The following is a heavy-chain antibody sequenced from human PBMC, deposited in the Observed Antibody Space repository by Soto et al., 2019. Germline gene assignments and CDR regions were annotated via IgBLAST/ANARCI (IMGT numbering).Heavy chain of an antibody. CDR2: INPSGGST. CDR3: ARDAVRITIFGVVPKVYYYYGMDV. Sequence: SSVKVSCKASGYTFTSYYMHWLRQAPGQGLEWMGIINPSGGSTSYAQKFQGRVTMTRDTSTSTVYMELSSLRSEDTAVYYCARDAVRITIFGVVPKVYYYYGMDVWGQGTTGTVSS. J-gene: IGHJ6*02. D-gene: IGHD3-3*01. V-gene: IGHV1-46*01. CDR1: GYTFTSYY.